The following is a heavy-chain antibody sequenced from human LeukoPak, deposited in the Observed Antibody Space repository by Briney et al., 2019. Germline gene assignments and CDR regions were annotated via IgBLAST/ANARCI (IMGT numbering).Heavy chain of an antibody. CDR1: GGSISSYY. D-gene: IGHD5-18*01. Sequence: SETLSLTCTVYGGSISSYYWSWIRQPSRKGLEWIGRFYTSGGTNDNPSLKSRVTMSVDTSKNQFSQKLSSVTAADTAVYYCASCRFGAGYGYDAFDIWGQGTMVTVSS. CDR2: FYTSGGT. V-gene: IGHV4-4*07. J-gene: IGHJ3*02. CDR3: ASCRFGAGYGYDAFDI.